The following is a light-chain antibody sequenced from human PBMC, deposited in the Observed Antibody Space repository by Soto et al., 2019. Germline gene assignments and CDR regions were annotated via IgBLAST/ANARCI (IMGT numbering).Light chain of an antibody. V-gene: IGKV3-20*01. Sequence: EIVLTQSPGTLSLSPGERATLSCRASQSVSSSYLAWYQQKPGQAPRLLIYGASSRATGIPDRFGGSGSGTDFTLIISRLEPEDFAVYYCQQYGSSPRTFGQGTKVDIK. J-gene: IGKJ1*01. CDR2: GAS. CDR1: QSVSSSY. CDR3: QQYGSSPRT.